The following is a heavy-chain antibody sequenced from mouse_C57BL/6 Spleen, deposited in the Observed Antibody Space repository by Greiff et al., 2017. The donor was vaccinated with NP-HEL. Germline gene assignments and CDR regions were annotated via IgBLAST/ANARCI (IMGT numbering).Heavy chain of an antibody. V-gene: IGHV1-52*01. Sequence: VQLQQPGAELVRPGSSVKLSCKASGYTFTSYWMHWVKQRPIQGLEWIVNIDPSDSETHYNQKFKDKASLTVDKSSSTAYMQLSSLTSEDSAVYYCARYGYYDAMDYWGPGTSVTVSS. CDR3: ARYGYYDAMDY. CDR1: GYTFTSYW. J-gene: IGHJ4*01. CDR2: IDPSDSET. D-gene: IGHD2-2*01.